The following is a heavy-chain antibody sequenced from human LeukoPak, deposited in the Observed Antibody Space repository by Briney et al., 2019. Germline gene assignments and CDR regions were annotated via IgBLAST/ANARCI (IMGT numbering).Heavy chain of an antibody. CDR3: AKVEDYYDTSGPFDY. V-gene: IGHV3-30*04. CDR1: GFTFSNYA. D-gene: IGHD3-22*01. Sequence: GGSLRLSCAASGFTFSNYAMHWVRQAPGKGLEWVAVISYDGNNKYYADSVKGRFTISRDNSKNTLYLQMNYLRAEDTAVYYCAKVEDYYDTSGPFDYWGQGTLVTVSS. J-gene: IGHJ4*02. CDR2: ISYDGNNK.